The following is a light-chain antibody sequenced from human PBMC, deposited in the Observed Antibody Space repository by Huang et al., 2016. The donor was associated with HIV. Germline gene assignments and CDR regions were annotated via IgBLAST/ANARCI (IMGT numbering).Light chain of an antibody. V-gene: IGKV3-11*01. CDR3: QQRSNWPLT. J-gene: IGKJ4*01. Sequence: EILLTQSPAPLSLSPGERATLPCRASQSVSSYLAWYQQKPGQAPRLLIYDASNRATDFTLTISNLEPEDFAVYYCQQRSNWPLTFGGGTKVEI. CDR2: DAS. CDR1: QSVSSY.